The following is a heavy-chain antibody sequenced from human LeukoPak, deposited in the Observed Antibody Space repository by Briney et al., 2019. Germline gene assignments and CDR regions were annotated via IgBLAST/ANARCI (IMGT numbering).Heavy chain of an antibody. D-gene: IGHD5-18*01. J-gene: IGHJ4*02. CDR1: GFTFSSYA. CDR2: ISGSGGST. V-gene: IGHV3-23*01. CDR3: ARAVRPGYSSGYDY. Sequence: GGSLRLSCAASGFTFSSYAMSWVRQAPGKGLEWVSAISGSGGSTYYADSVKGRFTISRDNSKNTLYLQMNSLRAEDTAVYYCARAVRPGYSSGYDYWGQGALVTVSS.